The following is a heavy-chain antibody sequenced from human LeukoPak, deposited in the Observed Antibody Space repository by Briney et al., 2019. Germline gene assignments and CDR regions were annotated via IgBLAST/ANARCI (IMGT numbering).Heavy chain of an antibody. Sequence: GGSLRLSCAASGFTFDSYGIHWVRQAPGKGLEWVAGISYDGSNKYFGGSVKGRFTISRDNSRNTVYLQMNSLRIEDRAMYYCAKVWRDDHISGSYRGFHHWGQGTLVTVSS. CDR3: AKVWRDDHISGSYRGFHH. J-gene: IGHJ4*02. D-gene: IGHD3-16*02. V-gene: IGHV3-30*18. CDR1: GFTFDSYG. CDR2: ISYDGSNK.